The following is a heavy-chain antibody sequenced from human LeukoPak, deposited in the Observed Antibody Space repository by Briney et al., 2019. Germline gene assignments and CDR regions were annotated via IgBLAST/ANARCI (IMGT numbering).Heavy chain of an antibody. CDR2: IYYTGST. D-gene: IGHD3-10*01. Sequence: SETLSLTFTVSGHSISSYYWSWIPQPPGKGLEWIGYIYYTGSTNYNPSLKSRVTMSLATSQNQFSLKLSSVTAADTAVYYCAGRGSGSYSIFDYWGQGTLVTVSS. J-gene: IGHJ4*02. CDR1: GHSISSYY. V-gene: IGHV4-59*08. CDR3: AGRGSGSYSIFDY.